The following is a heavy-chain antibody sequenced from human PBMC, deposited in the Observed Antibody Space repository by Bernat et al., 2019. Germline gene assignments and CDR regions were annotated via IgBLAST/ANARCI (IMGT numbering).Heavy chain of an antibody. CDR1: GFTFSSYS. D-gene: IGHD3-22*01. CDR2: ISSSSSYV. CDR3: ARVWKGYYYDSSGYYPRHFDY. V-gene: IGHV3-21*01. Sequence: EVQLVESGGGLVKPGGSLRLSCAASGFTFSSYSMNWVRQAPGKGLEWVSSISSSSSYVDYADSGKARFTDSRDKAKNSLYLQMNSLRAEDTAVYYCARVWKGYYYDSSGYYPRHFDYWGQGTLVTVSS. J-gene: IGHJ4*02.